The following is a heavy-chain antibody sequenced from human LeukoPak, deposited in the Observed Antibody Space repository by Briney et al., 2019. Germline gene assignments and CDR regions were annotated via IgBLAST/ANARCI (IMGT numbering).Heavy chain of an antibody. Sequence: GESLKISCEASGYSFANYWISWVRQMPGKGLEWMGSIDPSGSYTNYSPSFQGHVTISAGRSVSTTYLQWSSLEASDTAMYYCARRKYSSSWYVDYWGQGTLVTVSS. CDR1: GYSFANYW. V-gene: IGHV5-10-1*01. D-gene: IGHD6-13*01. J-gene: IGHJ4*02. CDR2: IDPSGSYT. CDR3: ARRKYSSSWYVDY.